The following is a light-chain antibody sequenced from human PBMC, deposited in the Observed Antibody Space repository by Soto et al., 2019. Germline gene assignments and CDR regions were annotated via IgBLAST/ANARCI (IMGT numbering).Light chain of an antibody. J-gene: IGKJ3*01. V-gene: IGKV3-11*01. CDR3: QQRSNWHST. CDR1: PSVSSY. CDR2: DAS. Sequence: EIVLTQYAATLSLSPGERTTLSCRASPSVSSYLAWYQQKTCQAPRLLIYDASTRATGIRARFSSSGSGTDFTLTIRSLEPEDVAVYYCQQRSNWHSTFGPGTKVDIK.